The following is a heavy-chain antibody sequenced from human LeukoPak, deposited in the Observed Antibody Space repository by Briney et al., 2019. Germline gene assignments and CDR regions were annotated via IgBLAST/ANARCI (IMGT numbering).Heavy chain of an antibody. Sequence: GGSLRLSCAASGFTFSSYAMSWVRQAPGKGLDWVSAISGSGGRTYYADSVKGRFTISRDNSKNTLYLQMNSLRAEDTAVYYCAHKSSYCGGNCYSDYFDYWGQGTLVTVPS. V-gene: IGHV3-23*01. CDR3: AHKSSYCGGNCYSDYFDY. CDR2: ISGSGGRT. CDR1: GFTFSSYA. D-gene: IGHD2-21*02. J-gene: IGHJ4*02.